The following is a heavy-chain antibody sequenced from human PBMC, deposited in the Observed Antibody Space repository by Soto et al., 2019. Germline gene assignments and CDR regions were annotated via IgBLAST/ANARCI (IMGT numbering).Heavy chain of an antibody. CDR2: INAGNGNT. J-gene: IGHJ4*02. V-gene: IGHV1-3*01. D-gene: IGHD2-15*01. CDR3: ARGDTEGYCSGGSCYPIDY. CDR1: GYTFTSYA. Sequence: ASVKVSCKASGYTFTSYAMHWVRQAPGQRLEWMGWINAGNGNTKYSQKVQGRVTITRNTSTSTAYMELSSLRSEDTAVYYCARGDTEGYCSGGSCYPIDYWGQGTLVTVSS.